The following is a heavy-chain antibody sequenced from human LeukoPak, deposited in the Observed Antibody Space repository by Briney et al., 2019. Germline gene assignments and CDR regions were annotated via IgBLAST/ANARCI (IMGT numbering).Heavy chain of an antibody. D-gene: IGHD3-3*01. Sequence: GGSLRLSCAASGFSFSYYSMHWVRQAPGKGVEWVSSITSGSNYMYYADSVKGRFTISRDNAKNSLYLQMNSLRAEDTAVYYCARDFLEWLPYSWGQGTLVTVSS. V-gene: IGHV3-21*01. CDR2: ITSGSNYM. CDR3: ARDFLEWLPYS. J-gene: IGHJ4*02. CDR1: GFSFSYYS.